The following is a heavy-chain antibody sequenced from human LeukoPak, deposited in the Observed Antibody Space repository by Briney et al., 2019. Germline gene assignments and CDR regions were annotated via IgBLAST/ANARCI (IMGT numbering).Heavy chain of an antibody. J-gene: IGHJ5*02. CDR1: GYTFTSYG. CDR2: ISAYNGNT. CDR3: ARGGLVVVVAATPSTTPGLLHWLDP. V-gene: IGHV1-18*01. Sequence: ASVKVSCKASGYTFTSYGISWVRQAPGQGLEWMGWISAYNGNTKYAQKVLGRVTMTTDTSTSTAYMELRSLRSADTAVYYCARGGLVVVVAATPSTTPGLLHWLDPWGQGTLVSVSS. D-gene: IGHD2-15*01.